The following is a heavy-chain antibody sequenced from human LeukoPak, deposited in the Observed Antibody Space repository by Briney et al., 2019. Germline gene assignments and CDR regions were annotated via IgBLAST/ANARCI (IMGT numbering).Heavy chain of an antibody. CDR2: INHSGST. Sequence: SETLSLTCAVYGVSFSGYYWSWIRQPPGKGLEWIGEINHSGSTNYNPSLKSRLTIPVDTSKNQFSLKLSSVTAADTAGYYCARQEPFLRITMVRGVIYWFDPWGQGTLVTVSS. CDR1: GVSFSGYY. V-gene: IGHV4-34*01. D-gene: IGHD3-10*01. CDR3: ARQEPFLRITMVRGVIYWFDP. J-gene: IGHJ5*02.